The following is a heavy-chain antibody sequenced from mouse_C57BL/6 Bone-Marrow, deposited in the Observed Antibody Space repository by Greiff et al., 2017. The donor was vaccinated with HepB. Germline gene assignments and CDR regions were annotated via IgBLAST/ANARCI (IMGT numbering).Heavy chain of an antibody. J-gene: IGHJ2*01. CDR1: GFNIKDYY. D-gene: IGHD4-1*01. CDR2: IDPEDGET. Sequence: VQLQQSGAELVKPGASVKLSCTASGFNIKDYYMHWVKQRTEQGLEWIGRIDPEDGETKCAPKFQGKATITADTSSDTAYLQLSSLTSEDTAVYYCARLGYYFDYWGQGTTLTVSS. V-gene: IGHV14-2*01. CDR3: ARLGYYFDY.